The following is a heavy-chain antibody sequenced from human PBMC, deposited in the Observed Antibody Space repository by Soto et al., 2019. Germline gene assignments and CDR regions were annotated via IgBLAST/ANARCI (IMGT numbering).Heavy chain of an antibody. CDR1: GGSISSGGYY. CDR2: IYYSGST. J-gene: IGHJ4*02. D-gene: IGHD5-18*01. Sequence: SETLSLTCTVSGGSISSGGYYWSWIRQHPGKGLEWIGYIYYSGSTYYNPSLKSRVTISVDTSKNQFSLKLSSVTAADTAVYYCARAPQLWIDYWDPGTLVTVSS. V-gene: IGHV4-31*03. CDR3: ARAPQLWIDY.